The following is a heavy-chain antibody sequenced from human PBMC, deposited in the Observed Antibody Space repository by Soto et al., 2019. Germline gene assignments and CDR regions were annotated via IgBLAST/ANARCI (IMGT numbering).Heavy chain of an antibody. CDR1: GFTFSSYA. V-gene: IGHV3-23*01. CDR3: AKDFDWLLVRGYFDY. CDR2: ISGSVGST. J-gene: IGHJ4*02. D-gene: IGHD3-9*01. Sequence: GGSLRLSCAASGFTFSSYAMSWVRQAPGKGLEWVSAISGSVGSTYYADSVKGRFTISRDNAKNTLYLQMNSLRAEDTDVYSCAKDFDWLLVRGYFDYWGQGPLVPVS.